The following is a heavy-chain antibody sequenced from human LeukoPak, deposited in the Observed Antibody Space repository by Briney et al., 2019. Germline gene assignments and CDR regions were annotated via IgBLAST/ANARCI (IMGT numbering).Heavy chain of an antibody. Sequence: SETLSLTCTVSGGSISSGSYYWSWIRQPAGKGLEWIGRIYTSGSTNYNPSLKSRVTISVDTSKNQFSLKLSSVTAADTAVYYCARGRGTWSNYYDSSGYFDYWGQGTLVTVSS. CDR1: GGSISSGSYY. D-gene: IGHD3-22*01. CDR2: IYTSGST. J-gene: IGHJ4*02. CDR3: ARGRGTWSNYYDSSGYFDY. V-gene: IGHV4-61*02.